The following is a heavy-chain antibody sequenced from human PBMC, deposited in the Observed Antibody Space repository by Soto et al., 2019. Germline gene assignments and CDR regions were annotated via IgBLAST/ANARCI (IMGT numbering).Heavy chain of an antibody. CDR2: IRSKAYGGTT. J-gene: IGHJ6*03. D-gene: IGHD2-2*01. Sequence: GGSLRLSCTASGFTFGDYAMSWFRQAPGKGLEWVGFIRSKAYGGTTEYAASVKGRFTISRDDSKSIAYLQMNSLKTEDTAVYYCTRDPNIVVVPAAMDYYYMDVWGKGTTVTVSS. V-gene: IGHV3-49*03. CDR1: GFTFGDYA. CDR3: TRDPNIVVVPAAMDYYYMDV.